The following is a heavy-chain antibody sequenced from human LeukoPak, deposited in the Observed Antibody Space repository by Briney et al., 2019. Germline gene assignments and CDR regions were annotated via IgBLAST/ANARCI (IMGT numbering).Heavy chain of an antibody. Sequence: SETLSLTCTVSGGSTNSHYWSWIRQPPGKGLEWIGYMYYTGTTNYNPSLKSRVTISIDASKNQFSLKLSSVTAADTAVYYCSSGGAVTDVGRDNWGQGTLVTVSS. CDR3: SSGGAVTDVGRDN. V-gene: IGHV4-59*11. J-gene: IGHJ4*02. CDR1: GGSTNSHY. CDR2: MYYTGTT. D-gene: IGHD2-21*02.